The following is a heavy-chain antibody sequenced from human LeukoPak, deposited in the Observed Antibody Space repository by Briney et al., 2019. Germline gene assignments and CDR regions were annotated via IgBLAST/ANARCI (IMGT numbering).Heavy chain of an antibody. CDR1: GFTFSSYG. V-gene: IGHV3-30*02. CDR3: AKDFGGYCSSISCLGLDY. CDR2: IRYDGSDK. J-gene: IGHJ4*02. D-gene: IGHD2-2*01. Sequence: GGSLRLSCAASGFTFSSYGMHWVRQAPGKGLEWVAFIRYDGSDKYYAESVKGRFTISRDKSKNTLYLQMNSLRAEDTAVYYCAKDFGGYCSSISCLGLDYWGQGTLVTVSS.